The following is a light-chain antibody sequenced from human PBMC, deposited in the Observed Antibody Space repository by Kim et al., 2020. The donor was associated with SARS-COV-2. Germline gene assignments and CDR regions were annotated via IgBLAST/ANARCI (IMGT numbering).Light chain of an antibody. CDR1: SNDIGVYNY. CDR3: ASYTSSNSLV. J-gene: IGLJ3*02. CDR2: DVS. Sequence: GQSITSSCTGTSNDIGVYNYVSWYQLHPGTAPKLLIYDVSKRPSGVSDRFAGSKSGNTASLSISGLQTEDESEYFCASYTSSNSLVFGGGTQLTVL. V-gene: IGLV2-14*03.